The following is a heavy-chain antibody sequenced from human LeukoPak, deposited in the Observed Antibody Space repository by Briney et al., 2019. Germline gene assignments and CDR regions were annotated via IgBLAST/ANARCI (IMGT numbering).Heavy chain of an antibody. CDR1: GYSISTGYY. CDR3: ARLYWGLGAFDI. V-gene: IGHV4-38-2*01. D-gene: IGHD3-16*01. CDR2: IYHNEST. Sequence: SETLSLTCAVSGYSISTGYYWAWIRQPPGKGLEWIGSIYHNESTYYNPSLKSRVTISVDTSKNQFSLKVSSVTAADTAVYYCARLYWGLGAFDIWGQGTMVTVSS. J-gene: IGHJ3*02.